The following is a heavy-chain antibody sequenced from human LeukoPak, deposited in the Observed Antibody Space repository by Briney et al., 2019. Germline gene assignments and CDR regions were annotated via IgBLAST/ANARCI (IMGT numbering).Heavy chain of an antibody. Sequence: GGSLRLSCAASGFTFSSYGMHWVRQAPGKGLEWVAVISYDGSNKYYADSVKGRFTISRDNSKNTLYLQMNSLRAEDTAVYYCAKDPEYFWSGYHLGYYYYYGMDAWGQGTTVTVSS. V-gene: IGHV3-30*18. CDR2: ISYDGSNK. CDR3: AKDPEYFWSGYHLGYYYYYGMDA. D-gene: IGHD3-3*01. J-gene: IGHJ6*02. CDR1: GFTFSSYG.